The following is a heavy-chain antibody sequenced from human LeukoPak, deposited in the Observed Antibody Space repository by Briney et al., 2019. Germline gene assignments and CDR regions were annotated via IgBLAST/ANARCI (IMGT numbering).Heavy chain of an antibody. CDR2: IYHSGST. V-gene: IGHV4-61*01. J-gene: IGHJ4*02. CDR1: GGSVSSGSYY. D-gene: IGHD5-18*01. Sequence: SETLSLTCTVSGGSVSSGSYYWSWIRQPPGKGLEWIGYIYHSGSTNYNPSLKSRVTISVDTSKNQFSLKLSSVTAADTAVYYCAREGAMVTGFDYWGQGTLVTVSS. CDR3: AREGAMVTGFDY.